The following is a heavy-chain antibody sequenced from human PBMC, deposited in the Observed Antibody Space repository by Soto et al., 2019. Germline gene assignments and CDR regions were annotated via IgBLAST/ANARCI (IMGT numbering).Heavy chain of an antibody. V-gene: IGHV1-8*01. Sequence: ASVKVSCKASGYTFTSYDINWVRQATGQGLEWMGWMNPNSGNTGYAQKFQGRVTMTRNTSISTAYMELSSLRSEDTAVYYCARVDGAVAGTGFDYWGQGTLVTVSS. CDR2: MNPNSGNT. CDR1: GYTFTSYD. D-gene: IGHD6-19*01. CDR3: ARVDGAVAGTGFDY. J-gene: IGHJ4*02.